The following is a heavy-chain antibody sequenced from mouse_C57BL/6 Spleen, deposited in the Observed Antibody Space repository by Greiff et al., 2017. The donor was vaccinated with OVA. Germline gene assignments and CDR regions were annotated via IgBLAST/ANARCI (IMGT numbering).Heavy chain of an antibody. CDR2: IHPNSGST. D-gene: IGHD1-1*01. J-gene: IGHJ4*01. CDR3: ARLFYGSSLYYYAMDY. CDR1: GYTFTSYW. Sequence: QVQLQQPGAELVKPGASVKLSCKASGYTFTSYWMHWVKQRPGQGLEWIGMIHPNSGSTNYNEKFKSKATLTVDKSSSTAYMQLSSLTSEDSAVYYCARLFYGSSLYYYAMDYWGQGTSVTVSS. V-gene: IGHV1-64*01.